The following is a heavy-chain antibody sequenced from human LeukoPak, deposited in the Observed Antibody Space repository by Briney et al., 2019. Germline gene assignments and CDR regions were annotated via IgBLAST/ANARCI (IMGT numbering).Heavy chain of an antibody. Sequence: SETLSLTCTVSGGSISSGGYYWSWIRQPPGKGLEWIGYIYHSGSTYYNPSLKSRVTISVDRSKNQFSLKLSSVTAADTAVYYCARALIAVAGNAPFDYWGQGTLVTVSS. J-gene: IGHJ4*02. D-gene: IGHD6-19*01. CDR3: ARALIAVAGNAPFDY. V-gene: IGHV4-30-2*01. CDR1: GGSISSGGYY. CDR2: IYHSGST.